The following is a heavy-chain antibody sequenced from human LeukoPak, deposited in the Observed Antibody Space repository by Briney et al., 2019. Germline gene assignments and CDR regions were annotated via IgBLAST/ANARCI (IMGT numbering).Heavy chain of an antibody. V-gene: IGHV3-30*02. CDR2: ILYDGTNK. D-gene: IGHD3-10*01. J-gene: IGHJ5*02. CDR1: GFTFSSFG. Sequence: GGSLRLSCAASGFTFSSFGMHWVRQAPGQGLEWVAFILYDGTNKYYADSVKGRFTISRDNSKNTLSLQMNSLRAEDTALYYCAKAPPGTHAVWFDPWGQGTLVTVSS. CDR3: AKAPPGTHAVWFDP.